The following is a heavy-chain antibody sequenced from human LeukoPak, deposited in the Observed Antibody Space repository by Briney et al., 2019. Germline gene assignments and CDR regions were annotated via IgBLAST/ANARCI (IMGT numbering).Heavy chain of an antibody. J-gene: IGHJ5*02. CDR2: IYSGGST. V-gene: IGHV3-66*01. Sequence: GGSLRLSCAASGFTFSSYAMSWVRQAPGKGLEWVSVIYSGGSTYYADSVKGRFTISRDNSKNTLYLQMNSLRAEDTAVYYCAKDVSTWGQGTLVTVSS. CDR1: GFTFSSYA. D-gene: IGHD5/OR15-5a*01. CDR3: AKDVST.